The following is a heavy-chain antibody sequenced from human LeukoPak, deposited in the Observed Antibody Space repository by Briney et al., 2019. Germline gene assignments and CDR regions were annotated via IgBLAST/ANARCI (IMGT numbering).Heavy chain of an antibody. D-gene: IGHD5-24*01. V-gene: IGHV3-7*01. Sequence: GGSLRLSCVASGFSFSRYWMSWVRQAPGKGLESVANIKQDGSEKHYVDSVKGRFTISRDNAKNSLYLQMNSLRAEETAMYYCVRDADLGATIIGAFDIWGLGTMVTVSS. CDR2: IKQDGSEK. CDR3: VRDADLGATIIGAFDI. CDR1: GFSFSRYW. J-gene: IGHJ3*02.